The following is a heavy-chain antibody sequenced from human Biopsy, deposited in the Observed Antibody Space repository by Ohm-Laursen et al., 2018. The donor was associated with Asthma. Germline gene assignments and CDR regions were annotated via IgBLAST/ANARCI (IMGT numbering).Heavy chain of an antibody. CDR1: SGSGGYMRSGNYY. J-gene: IGHJ6*02. V-gene: IGHV4-39*01. CDR2: IYYCGTT. D-gene: IGHD6-13*01. Sequence: SETLSLTCSLSSGSGGYMRSGNYYWGWIRQPPGKGLEWIGSIYYCGTTYYNPSLESRVTVSADTSKNQFSLKLTPVTAADTAVYYCVRGSSSWHHGPFHYYYGLDVWGQGTTATVSS. CDR3: VRGSSSWHHGPFHYYYGLDV.